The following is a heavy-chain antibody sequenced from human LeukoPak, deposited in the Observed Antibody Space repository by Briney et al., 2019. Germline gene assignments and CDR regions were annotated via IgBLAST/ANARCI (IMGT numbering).Heavy chain of an antibody. J-gene: IGHJ4*02. D-gene: IGHD3-16*02. CDR2: IYHSEST. CDR1: GYSISSGYY. CDR3: AREITFGGVIGY. Sequence: SETLSLTCTVSGYSISSGYYWGWIRQPPGKGLEWIGSIYHSESTYYNPSLKSRVTISVDTSKNQFSLKLSSVTAADTAVYYCAREITFGGVIGYWGQGTLVTVSS. V-gene: IGHV4-38-2*02.